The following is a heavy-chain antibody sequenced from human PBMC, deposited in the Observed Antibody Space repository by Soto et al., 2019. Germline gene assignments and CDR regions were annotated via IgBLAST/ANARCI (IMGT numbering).Heavy chain of an antibody. CDR2: IYYSGST. CDR3: ARDPSYYGSGPFYI. CDR1: GGSVNSGAYY. Sequence: SETLSLTCTVSGGSVNSGAYYWSWIRQHPEKGLEWIGYIYYSGSTYYNPSLKSRVTISVDTSENQFSLKLNSVTAADTAVYYCARDPSYYGSGPFYIWGKGTMVTVSS. V-gene: IGHV4-31*03. D-gene: IGHD3-10*01. J-gene: IGHJ3*02.